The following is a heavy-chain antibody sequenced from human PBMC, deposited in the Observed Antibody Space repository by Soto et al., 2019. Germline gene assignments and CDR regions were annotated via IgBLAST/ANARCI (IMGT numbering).Heavy chain of an antibody. CDR1: GFTFSSYW. D-gene: IGHD5-12*01. CDR3: ARVPPNIVATIWEDLSYFDY. CDR2: INSDGSST. J-gene: IGHJ4*02. V-gene: IGHV3-74*01. Sequence: EVQLVESGGGLAQPGGSLRLSCAASGFTFSSYWMHWVRQAPGKGLVWVSRINSDGSSTSYADSVKGRFTISRDNAKNTLYLQMNSLRAEDTAVYYCARVPPNIVATIWEDLSYFDYWGQGTLVTVSS.